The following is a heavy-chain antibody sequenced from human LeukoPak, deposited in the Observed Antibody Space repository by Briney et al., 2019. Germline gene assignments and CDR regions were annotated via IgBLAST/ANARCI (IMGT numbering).Heavy chain of an antibody. CDR2: ISSSSSTI. CDR1: GFTFSSYE. V-gene: IGHV3-48*03. D-gene: IGHD3-10*02. J-gene: IGHJ6*04. Sequence: PGGSLRLSCAASGFTFSSYEMNWVRQAPGKGLEWVSYISSSSSTIYYADSVKGRFTISRDNDKNSLYLQMNTLRAEDTAVSYCAELGITMIGGVWGKGTTVTISS. CDR3: AELGITMIGGV.